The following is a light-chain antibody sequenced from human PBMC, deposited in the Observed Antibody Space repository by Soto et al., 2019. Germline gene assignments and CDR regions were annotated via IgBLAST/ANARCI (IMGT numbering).Light chain of an antibody. CDR3: QQKNKWPPVT. J-gene: IGKJ4*01. Sequence: EVVMTQSPSTVSVSPGEGVTLSCRASQTISNDLDWYQQKPGQAPRLLIYGASTRATGVPARFSGGGSGTEFTLTISSLQSEDFAFYYCQQKNKWPPVTFGGGTKVEIK. CDR2: GAS. CDR1: QTISND. V-gene: IGKV3-15*01.